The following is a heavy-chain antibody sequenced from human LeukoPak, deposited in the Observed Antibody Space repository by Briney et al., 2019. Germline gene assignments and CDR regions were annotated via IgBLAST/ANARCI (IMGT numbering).Heavy chain of an antibody. J-gene: IGHJ4*02. Sequence: PQTLSLTCTVSGVSISSGDYYWSWIRQPPGKGLEWIGYIYYSGSTYYNPSLKSRVTISVDTSKNQFSLKLSSVTAADTAVYYCARDSSTTFDYWGQGTLVTVSS. V-gene: IGHV4-30-4*01. CDR2: IYYSGST. CDR1: GVSISSGDYY. CDR3: ARDSSTTFDY. D-gene: IGHD1-26*01.